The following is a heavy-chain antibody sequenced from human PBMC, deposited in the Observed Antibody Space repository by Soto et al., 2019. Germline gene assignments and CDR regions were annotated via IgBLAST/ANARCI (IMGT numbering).Heavy chain of an antibody. CDR3: ARQAHYYDSRVGY. Sequence: PSETLSLTCTVPGGSISSSSYYWGWIRQPPGKGLEWIGSIYYSGSTYYNPSLKSRVTISVDTSKNQFSLKLSSVTAADTAVYYCARQAHYYDSRVGYRGQRTPVTVSS. CDR2: IYYSGST. D-gene: IGHD3-22*01. V-gene: IGHV4-39*01. CDR1: GGSISSSSYY. J-gene: IGHJ4*02.